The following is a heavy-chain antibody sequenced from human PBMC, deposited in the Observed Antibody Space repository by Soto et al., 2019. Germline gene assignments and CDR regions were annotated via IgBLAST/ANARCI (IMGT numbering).Heavy chain of an antibody. Sequence: QVQLVQSGAEVKKPGSSVTVSCTASGGTFSSYAISWVRQAPGQGLEWMGGIIPIFGTANYAQKFQGRVTITADKSTSTAYMELSSLRSEDTAVYYCARRGYCSGGSCYGWFDPWGQGTLVTVSS. CDR1: GGTFSSYA. CDR3: ARRGYCSGGSCYGWFDP. J-gene: IGHJ5*02. V-gene: IGHV1-69*06. D-gene: IGHD2-15*01. CDR2: IIPIFGTA.